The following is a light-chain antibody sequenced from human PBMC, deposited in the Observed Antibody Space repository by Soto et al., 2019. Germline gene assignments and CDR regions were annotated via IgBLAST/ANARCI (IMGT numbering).Light chain of an antibody. Sequence: VLTQSPATLSLSPGERATLSCRASQSINRHLAWYRQKPGQAPRLLIYDASNRATGIPARFSGSGSGTDFTLTISSLEPEDFGVYYCQQRSNWPPVTFGGGTKVDNK. J-gene: IGKJ4*01. CDR3: QQRSNWPPVT. CDR2: DAS. CDR1: QSINRH. V-gene: IGKV3-11*01.